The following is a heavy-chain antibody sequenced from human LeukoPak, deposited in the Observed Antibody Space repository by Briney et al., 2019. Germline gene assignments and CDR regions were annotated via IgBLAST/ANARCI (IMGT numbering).Heavy chain of an antibody. D-gene: IGHD5-24*01. CDR3: AKDLARIAEMATILFGRDCGMDV. J-gene: IGHJ6*02. Sequence: PGGSLRLSCAASGFTFSRYGMSWVRQAPGKGREWVSAISRSGDGTYYADSVKGRFTISRDNSKNTLYLQMNSQRAEDTAVYYCAKDLARIAEMATILFGRDCGMDVWGQGTTVTVSS. V-gene: IGHV3-23*01. CDR1: GFTFSRYG. CDR2: ISRSGDGT.